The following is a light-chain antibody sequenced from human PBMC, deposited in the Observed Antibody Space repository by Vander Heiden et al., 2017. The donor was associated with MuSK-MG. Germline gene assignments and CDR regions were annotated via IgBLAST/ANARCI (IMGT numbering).Light chain of an antibody. J-gene: IGKJ2*01. Sequence: EIVLTQSPGTLSLSPGERATLSCRASQSVSSSYLAWYQQKPGQAPRLLIYGASSRATGIPDRFSGSGSGTDFTLTISRLEPEDFAVYYWQQYGPGYTFGQGTKLEIK. CDR1: QSVSSSY. CDR2: GAS. CDR3: QQYGPGYT. V-gene: IGKV3-20*01.